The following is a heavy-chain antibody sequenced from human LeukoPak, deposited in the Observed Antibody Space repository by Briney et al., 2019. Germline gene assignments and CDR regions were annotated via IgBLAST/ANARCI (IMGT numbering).Heavy chain of an antibody. CDR1: GGTFSSYA. J-gene: IGHJ3*02. D-gene: IGHD3-9*01. V-gene: IGHV1-69*04. Sequence: SVKVSCKASGGTFSSYAISWVQQAPGQGLEWMGRIIPILGIANYAQKFQGRVTITADKSTSTAYMELSSLRSEDTAVYYCARPISLTGHAFDIWGQGTMVTVSS. CDR3: ARPISLTGHAFDI. CDR2: IIPILGIA.